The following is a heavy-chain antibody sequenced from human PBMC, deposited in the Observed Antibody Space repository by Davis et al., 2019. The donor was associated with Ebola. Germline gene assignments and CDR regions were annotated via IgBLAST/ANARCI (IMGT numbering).Heavy chain of an antibody. CDR3: AKEMEVTKPYDH. D-gene: IGHD1-1*01. Sequence: GESLKISCAVSGFRITDHTMHWVRQAPGKGLDWVAVMSYDGKSHYYADSVKGRFTVSRDTSKDTLFLQMDSLRDDDTAIYYCAKEMEVTKPYDHWGQGTLVTVSS. CDR2: MSYDGKSH. V-gene: IGHV3-30*04. CDR1: GFRITDHT. J-gene: IGHJ4*02.